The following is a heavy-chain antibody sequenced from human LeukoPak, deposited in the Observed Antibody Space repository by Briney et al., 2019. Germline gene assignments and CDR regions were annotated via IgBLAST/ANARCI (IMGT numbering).Heavy chain of an antibody. CDR1: GGSISSYY. V-gene: IGHV4-59*01. CDR3: ASFIAAAGTFDY. CDR2: IYYSGST. J-gene: IGHJ4*02. D-gene: IGHD6-13*01. Sequence: PSETLSLTCTVSGGSISSYYWSWIRQPPGKGLEWIGYIYYSGSTNYNPSLKSRVTISVDTSKNQFSLKLSSVTAADTAVYYCASFIAAAGTFDYWGQGTLVTVSS.